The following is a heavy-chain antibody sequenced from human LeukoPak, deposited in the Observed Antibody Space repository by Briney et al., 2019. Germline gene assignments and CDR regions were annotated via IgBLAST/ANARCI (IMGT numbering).Heavy chain of an antibody. CDR2: INPNSGGT. V-gene: IGHV1-2*02. CDR1: GYTFTGYY. J-gene: IGHJ5*02. CDR3: ARANVVVPAAQEPDNWFDP. Sequence: ASVKVSCKASGYTFTGYYMHWVRQAPGQGLEWMGWINPNSGGTNYAQKFQGRVTMTRDTSISTAYMELSRLRSDDTAVYYYARANVVVPAAQEPDNWFDPWGQGTLVTVSS. D-gene: IGHD2-2*01.